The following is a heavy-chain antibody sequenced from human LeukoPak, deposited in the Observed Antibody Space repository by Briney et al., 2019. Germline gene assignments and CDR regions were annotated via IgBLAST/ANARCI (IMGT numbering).Heavy chain of an antibody. Sequence: SETLSLTCAVYGGSFSGYYWSWIRQPPGKGLEWIGEINHSGSTNYNPSLKSRVTISVDTSKNQFSLKLSSVTAADTAVYYCARGTYYDSSGYYLRYYYYGMDVWGQGTTVTVSS. D-gene: IGHD3-22*01. CDR2: INHSGST. J-gene: IGHJ6*02. V-gene: IGHV4-34*01. CDR1: GGSFSGYY. CDR3: ARGTYYDSSGYYLRYYYYGMDV.